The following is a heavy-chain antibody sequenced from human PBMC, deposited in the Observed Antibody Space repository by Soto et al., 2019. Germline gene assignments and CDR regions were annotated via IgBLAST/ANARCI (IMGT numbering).Heavy chain of an antibody. D-gene: IGHD6-13*01. Sequence: QVQLVQSGAEVKKPGSSVKVSCKASGGTFSSYAISWVRQAPGQGLEWMGGIIPIFGTANYAQKFQGRVTITADEPTSTAYSELSTLSSEDTAGYDGAASSSGYGRRVDFDYWGQGTLGTVSS. CDR2: IIPIFGTA. J-gene: IGHJ4*02. CDR1: GGTFSSYA. V-gene: IGHV1-69*12. CDR3: AASSSGYGRRVDFDY.